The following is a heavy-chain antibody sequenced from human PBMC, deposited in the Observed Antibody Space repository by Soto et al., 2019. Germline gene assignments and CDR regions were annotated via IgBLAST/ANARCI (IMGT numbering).Heavy chain of an antibody. Sequence: SETLSLTCTVSGGSISSGGYYWSWIRQHPGKGLEWIGYIYYSGSTYYNPSHKSRVTISVDTSKNQFSLKLSSVTAADTAVYYCARAGMARGVINWFDPWGQGTLVTVSS. CDR1: GGSISSGGYY. J-gene: IGHJ5*02. D-gene: IGHD3-10*01. CDR2: IYYSGST. V-gene: IGHV4-31*03. CDR3: ARAGMARGVINWFDP.